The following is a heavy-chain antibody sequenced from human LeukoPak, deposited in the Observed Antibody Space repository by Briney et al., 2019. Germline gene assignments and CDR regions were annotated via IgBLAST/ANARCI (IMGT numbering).Heavy chain of an antibody. CDR3: ARVGYGSGSYLADY. Sequence: ASVKVSCKASGYTFTGYYMHWVRQAPGQGLEWMGWINPNSGVTNYAQKFQGRVTMTRDTSISTAYMELSRLRSDDTAVYYCARVGYGSGSYLADYWGQGTLVTVSS. J-gene: IGHJ4*02. CDR1: GYTFTGYY. CDR2: INPNSGVT. V-gene: IGHV1-2*02. D-gene: IGHD3-10*01.